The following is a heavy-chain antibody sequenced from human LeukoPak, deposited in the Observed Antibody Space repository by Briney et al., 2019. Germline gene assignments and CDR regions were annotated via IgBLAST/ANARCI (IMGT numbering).Heavy chain of an antibody. D-gene: IGHD3-3*01. CDR2: IKEDGSAK. CDR3: AKDDEGYY. Sequence: GGSLRLSCAASGLTFSKSWMSWLRQTPEMGLEWVANIKEDGSAKYYVDSVKGRFTISRDNAKNSLYLQMNSLRAEDTAVYYCAKDDEGYYWGQGILVIVSS. CDR1: GLTFSKSW. V-gene: IGHV3-7*04. J-gene: IGHJ4*02.